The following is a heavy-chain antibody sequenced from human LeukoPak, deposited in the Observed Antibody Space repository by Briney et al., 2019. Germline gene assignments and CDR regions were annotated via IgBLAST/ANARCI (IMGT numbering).Heavy chain of an antibody. CDR3: ARHGAYYYDSNGYRYFDY. D-gene: IGHD3-22*01. CDR1: GYSFTSYW. J-gene: IGHJ4*02. Sequence: GESLKISCKGSGYSFTSYWIGWVRQMPGKGLEWMGIIYPGDSDTRYSPSFQGQVTISIDKSINTAYLQWSSLKASDSAMYYCARHGAYYYDSNGYRYFDYWGQGTLVTVSS. V-gene: IGHV5-51*01. CDR2: IYPGDSDT.